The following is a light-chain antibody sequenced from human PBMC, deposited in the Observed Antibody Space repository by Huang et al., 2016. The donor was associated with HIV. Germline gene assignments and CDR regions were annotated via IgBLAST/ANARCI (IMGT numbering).Light chain of an antibody. J-gene: IGKJ3*01. Sequence: EIVLTQSPATLPLSPGERGTLSCRASQSVSNYLAWYQQKPDQAPRLLIYDASNRAAGIPVRFIGSGSVTDFTLTITSLEPEDFAVYDCQQRSNWPATFGPGTRVDIK. CDR3: QQRSNWPAT. V-gene: IGKV3-11*01. CDR2: DAS. CDR1: QSVSNY.